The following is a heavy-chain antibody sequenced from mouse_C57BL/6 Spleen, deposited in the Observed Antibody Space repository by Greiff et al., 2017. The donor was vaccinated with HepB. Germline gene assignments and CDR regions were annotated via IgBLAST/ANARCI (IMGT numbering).Heavy chain of an antibody. V-gene: IGHV1-59*01. CDR3: ARSGITTVVVAGCAY. CDR2: IDPSDSYT. J-gene: IGHJ3*01. CDR1: GYTFTSYW. D-gene: IGHD1-1*01. Sequence: QVQLQQPGAELVRPGTSVKLSCKASGYTFTSYWMHWVKQRPGQGLEWIGVIDPSDSYTKYNQKFKGKATLTVDTSSSRAYMQRSSLTSEDSAVYYCARSGITTVVVAGCAYWGQGTLVTVAA.